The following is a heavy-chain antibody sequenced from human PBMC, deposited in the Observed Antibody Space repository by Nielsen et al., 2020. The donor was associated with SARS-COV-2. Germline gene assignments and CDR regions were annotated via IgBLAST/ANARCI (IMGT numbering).Heavy chain of an antibody. CDR1: GFTFNTYD. D-gene: IGHD3-10*01. CDR2: ISGSGGGT. Sequence: GESLKISCAASGFTFNTYDMTWVRQAPGQGLEWVSSISGSGGGTNSADSVKGRFTISRDNSKSTLYLQMNSLRDDDTAVFYCARDPSGTGETFDFWGRGTLVTVSS. J-gene: IGHJ4*02. CDR3: ARDPSGTGETFDF. V-gene: IGHV3-23*01.